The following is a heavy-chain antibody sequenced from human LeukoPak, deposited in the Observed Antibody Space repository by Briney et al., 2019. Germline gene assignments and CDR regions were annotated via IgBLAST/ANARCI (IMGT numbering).Heavy chain of an antibody. CDR3: ARDGRGYSYGGLYYYYCMDV. CDR2: ISSSGSTI. CDR1: GFTFSSYE. D-gene: IGHD5-18*01. V-gene: IGHV3-48*03. Sequence: GGSLRLSCAASGFTFSSYEMNWVRQAPGKGLEWVSYISSSGSTIYYADSVKGRFTISRDNAKNSLYLQMNSLRAEDTAVYYCARDGRGYSYGGLYYYYCMDVWGKGTTVTVSS. J-gene: IGHJ6*03.